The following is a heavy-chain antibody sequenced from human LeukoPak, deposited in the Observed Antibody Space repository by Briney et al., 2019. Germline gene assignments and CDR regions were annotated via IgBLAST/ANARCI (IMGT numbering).Heavy chain of an antibody. D-gene: IGHD3/OR15-3a*01. CDR1: GGSFSSYY. Sequence: SETLSLTCTVSGGSFSSYYWSWTRQPPGKGLEWIGYIYYSGSTSYNPSLKSRVTISVDTSKNQFSLKLSSVTAADAAVYYCARAWDWWFDPWGQGTLVTVSS. V-gene: IGHV4-59*08. J-gene: IGHJ5*02. CDR3: ARAWDWWFDP. CDR2: IYYSGST.